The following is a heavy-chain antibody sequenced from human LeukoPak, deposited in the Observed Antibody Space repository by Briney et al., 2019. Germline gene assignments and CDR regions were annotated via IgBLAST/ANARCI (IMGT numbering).Heavy chain of an antibody. CDR2: IIPIFGTA. D-gene: IGHD1-26*01. J-gene: IGHJ4*02. V-gene: IGHV1-69*06. Sequence: SVKVSCKASGGTFSSYAISWVRQAPGQGLEWMGGIIPIFGTANYAQKFQGRVTITADKSTSTAYMELSSLRSEDTAVYYCARPKNEFSGSYYFDYWGQGTRVTVSS. CDR1: GGTFSSYA. CDR3: ARPKNEFSGSYYFDY.